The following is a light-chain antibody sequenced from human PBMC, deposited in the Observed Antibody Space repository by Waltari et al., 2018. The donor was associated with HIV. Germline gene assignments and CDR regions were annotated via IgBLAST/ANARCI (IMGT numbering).Light chain of an antibody. CDR2: EHD. CDR3: QSFDRHTEVV. V-gene: IGLV6-57*01. J-gene: IGLJ2*01. Sequence: FMLTQPHSVSESPGKTVTISCPRSSGSIADYFVQWYQQRPGSSPTTVIYEHDQRPSGVPDRFSGSIDISSNSASLIISGLKTEDEAEYFCQSFDRHTEVVFGGGTKLTVL. CDR1: SGSIADYF.